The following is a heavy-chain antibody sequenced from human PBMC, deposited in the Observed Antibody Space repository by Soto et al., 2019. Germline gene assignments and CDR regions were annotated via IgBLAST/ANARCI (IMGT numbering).Heavy chain of an antibody. CDR2: IKQDGSEK. Sequence: GGSLRLSCAASGFTFSSYWMSWVRQAPGKGLEWVANIKQDGSEKYYVDSVKGRFTISRDNAKNSLYLQMNSLRAEDTAVYYCARVYTTGTPSGYYYDMDVWGKGTTVTVSS. CDR1: GFTFSSYW. D-gene: IGHD1-1*01. V-gene: IGHV3-7*01. J-gene: IGHJ6*03. CDR3: ARVYTTGTPSGYYYDMDV.